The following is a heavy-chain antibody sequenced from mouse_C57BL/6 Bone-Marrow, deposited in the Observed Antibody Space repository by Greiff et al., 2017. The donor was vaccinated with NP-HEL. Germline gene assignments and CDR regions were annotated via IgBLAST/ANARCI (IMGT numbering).Heavy chain of an antibody. J-gene: IGHJ3*01. CDR2: INPYNGGT. Sequence: VQLQQSGPVLVKPGASVKMSCKASGYTFTDYYMNWVKQSHGKSLEWIGVINPYNGGTSYNQKFKGKATLTVDKSSSTAYMELNSLTSEDSAVYYCARSFSNFWFAYWGQGTLVTVSA. V-gene: IGHV1-19*01. CDR3: ARSFSNFWFAY. D-gene: IGHD2-5*01. CDR1: GYTFTDYY.